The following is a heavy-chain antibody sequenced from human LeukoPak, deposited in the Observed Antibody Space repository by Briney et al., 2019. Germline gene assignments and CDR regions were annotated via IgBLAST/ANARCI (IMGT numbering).Heavy chain of an antibody. J-gene: IGHJ3*02. V-gene: IGHV3-48*03. CDR2: IHTSGTTI. D-gene: IGHD3-10*01. CDR1: GFSLSSYE. Sequence: KPGGSLRLSCAASGFSLSSYEMYWVRQAPGRGLEWVSYIHTSGTTIYYADSVKGRFTISRDNAKNILYLQMNSLRAEDTAVYYCARDFVFGHDAFDIWGPGTMVSVSS. CDR3: ARDFVFGHDAFDI.